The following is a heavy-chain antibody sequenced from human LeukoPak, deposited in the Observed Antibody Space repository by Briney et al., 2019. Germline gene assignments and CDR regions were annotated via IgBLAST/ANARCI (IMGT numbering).Heavy chain of an antibody. V-gene: IGHV4-59*01. J-gene: IGHJ3*02. Sequence: PSETLSLTCTVSGGSISSYYWSWIRQPPGKGLEWIGYIYYSGSTNYNPSLKSRVTISVDTSKNQFSLKLSSVTAADTAVYYCARDPSYGDDAFDIWGQGTMATVSS. CDR3: ARDPSYGDDAFDI. CDR1: GGSISSYY. D-gene: IGHD4-17*01. CDR2: IYYSGST.